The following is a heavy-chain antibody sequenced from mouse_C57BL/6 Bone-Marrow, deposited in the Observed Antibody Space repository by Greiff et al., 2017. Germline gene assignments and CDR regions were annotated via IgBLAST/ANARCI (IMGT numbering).Heavy chain of an antibody. CDR1: GYTFTDYN. CDR3: AREYYDDACFAY. CDR2: INPNNGGT. Sequence: EVQLQQSGPELVKPGASVKMSCKASGYTFTDYNMHWVKQSHGKSLEWIGDINPNNGGTSYNQKFKGKATLTVNKSSSTAYMELRSLTSEESAVYYCAREYYDDACFAYWGQGTLVTVSA. D-gene: IGHD2-4*01. V-gene: IGHV1-22*01. J-gene: IGHJ3*01.